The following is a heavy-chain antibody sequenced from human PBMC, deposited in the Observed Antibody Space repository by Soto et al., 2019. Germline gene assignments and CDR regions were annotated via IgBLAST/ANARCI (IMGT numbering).Heavy chain of an antibody. Sequence: GGSLRLSCAASGFTFSTYSMNWVRQAPGKGLEWVSVISGSGDSTYYTDSVKGRFTISRDNSKNTLYLQMNSLRAEDTAVYYCARRGPGTYFDYWGQGTLVTVSS. D-gene: IGHD6-13*01. CDR2: ISGSGDST. J-gene: IGHJ4*02. V-gene: IGHV3-23*01. CDR3: ARRGPGTYFDY. CDR1: GFTFSTYS.